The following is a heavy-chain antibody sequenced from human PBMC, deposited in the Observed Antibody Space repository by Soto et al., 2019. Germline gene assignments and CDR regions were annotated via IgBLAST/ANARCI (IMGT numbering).Heavy chain of an antibody. CDR1: GFTFSSYS. CDR2: ISSSSSYI. J-gene: IGHJ4*02. D-gene: IGHD4-17*01. CDR3: ARVRDSSDYGDYVGYYYFDY. Sequence: GGSLRLSCAASGFTFSSYSMNWVRQAPGKGLEWVSSISSSSSYIYYADSVKGRFTISRDNAKNSLYLQMNSLRAEDTAVYYCARVRDSSDYGDYVGYYYFDYWGQGTLVTVSS. V-gene: IGHV3-21*01.